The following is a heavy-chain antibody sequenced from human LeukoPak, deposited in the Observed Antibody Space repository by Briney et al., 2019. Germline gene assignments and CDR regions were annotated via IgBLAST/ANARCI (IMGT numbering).Heavy chain of an antibody. V-gene: IGHV3-11*06. Sequence: PGGSLRLSCAASGFTFSDYYMSWLRQAPGKGLEWVSYISSSSSYTNYADSVKGRFTISRDNAENSLYLQMNSLRAEDTAVYYCARVWVVAGSGERAFDIWGQGTMVTVSS. J-gene: IGHJ3*02. CDR1: GFTFSDYY. CDR3: ARVWVVAGSGERAFDI. CDR2: ISSSSSYT. D-gene: IGHD6-19*01.